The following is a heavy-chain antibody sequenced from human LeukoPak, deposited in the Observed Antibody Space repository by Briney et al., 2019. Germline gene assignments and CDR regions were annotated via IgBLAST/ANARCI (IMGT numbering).Heavy chain of an antibody. CDR3: ARRHGDFLWYFDL. V-gene: IGHV3-23*01. Sequence: GGSLRLSCAASGFTFSSYAMSWVRQAPGKGLEWVSAISGSGGSTYYADSVKGRFTISRDNSKNTLYLQMNSLRAEDTAVHYCARRHGDFLWYFDLWGRGTLVTVSS. CDR1: GFTFSSYA. D-gene: IGHD4-17*01. CDR2: ISGSGGST. J-gene: IGHJ2*01.